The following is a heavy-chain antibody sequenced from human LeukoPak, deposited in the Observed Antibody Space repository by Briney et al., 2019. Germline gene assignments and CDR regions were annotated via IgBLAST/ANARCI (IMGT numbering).Heavy chain of an antibody. Sequence: GGSLRLSCAASGFTFRSFWMSWVRQAPGKRLEWVANIKQNGAEEYYMDSVKGRFAISRDNAKNSVSLQMNSLRVEGTAMYYCARYTVVSSPGAFDLWGQGTMVTVSS. CDR1: GFTFRSFW. D-gene: IGHD2-21*01. CDR3: ARYTVVSSPGAFDL. CDR2: IKQNGAEE. J-gene: IGHJ3*01. V-gene: IGHV3-7*03.